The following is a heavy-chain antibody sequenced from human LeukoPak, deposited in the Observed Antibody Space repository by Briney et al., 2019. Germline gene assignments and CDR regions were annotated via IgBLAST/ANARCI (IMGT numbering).Heavy chain of an antibody. V-gene: IGHV1-46*01. CDR2: INTSGGST. CDR3: VRTRSAMGRGRAFDI. J-gene: IGHJ3*02. CDR1: GYTFTSYY. Sequence: SSVTVSCKASGYTFTSYYMHWVRQAPGQGLEWMGIINTSGGSTSYAQKFQGRVTMTRYMSTSKVYMELRSLISEDTPVCYCVRTRSAMGRGRAFDIWGQGTMVTVSS. D-gene: IGHD3-10*01.